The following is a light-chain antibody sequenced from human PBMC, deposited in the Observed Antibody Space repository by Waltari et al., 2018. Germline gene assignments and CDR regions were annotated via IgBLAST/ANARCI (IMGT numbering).Light chain of an antibody. CDR2: DAS. CDR3: QQRLRA. J-gene: IGKJ5*01. Sequence: EIVLIQSPATLSLSPGERATLSCRASQSVSSYLAWYQQKPGQAPRLRIYDASNRATGIPARFSGSGSGTDFTLTISSLEPEDFAVYYGQQRLRAFGQGTRLGIK. V-gene: IGKV3-11*01. CDR1: QSVSSY.